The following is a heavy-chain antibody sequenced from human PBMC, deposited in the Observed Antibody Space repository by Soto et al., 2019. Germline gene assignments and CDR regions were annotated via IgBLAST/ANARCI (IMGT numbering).Heavy chain of an antibody. CDR2: ISSSGSTI. V-gene: IGHV3-48*03. D-gene: IGHD1-1*01. J-gene: IGHJ3*02. CDR1: GFTFSIYE. Sequence: GGSLRLSCAASGFTFSIYEMNWVRQAPGKGLEWVSYISSSGSTIYYADSVKGRFTISRDNAKNSLYLQMNSLRAEDTAVYYCARGGTADAFDIWGQGTMVTVSS. CDR3: ARGGTADAFDI.